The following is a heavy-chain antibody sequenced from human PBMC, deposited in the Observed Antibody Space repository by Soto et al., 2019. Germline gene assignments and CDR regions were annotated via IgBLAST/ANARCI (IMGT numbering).Heavy chain of an antibody. D-gene: IGHD4-17*01. CDR3: ARGRSSTVTLFDY. V-gene: IGHV3-23*01. Sequence: PGGSLRLSCAASRLTFSSYAMSWVRQAPGKGLEWVSAISGSGGSTNYADSVKGRFTISRDNSKNTLYLQMNSLRAEDTAVYYCARGRSSTVTLFDYWGQGTLVTVSS. CDR2: ISGSGGST. J-gene: IGHJ4*02. CDR1: RLTFSSYA.